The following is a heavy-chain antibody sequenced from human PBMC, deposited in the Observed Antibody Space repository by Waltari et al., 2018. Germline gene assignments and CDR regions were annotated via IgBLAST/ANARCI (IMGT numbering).Heavy chain of an antibody. CDR3: ARSTNASFDN. CDR1: GFAFKNYW. V-gene: IGHV3-74*01. D-gene: IGHD2-8*01. Sequence: EVHLVESGGGLVQPGGSLRLSCTASGFAFKNYWMHWVRQAPGKGLVWVSRIEPDATVTNYEDSVQGRFTVSRDNAKNTLFLHMTNLTGDDTAIYYCARSTNASFDNWGQGTLVTVS. J-gene: IGHJ4*02. CDR2: IEPDATVT.